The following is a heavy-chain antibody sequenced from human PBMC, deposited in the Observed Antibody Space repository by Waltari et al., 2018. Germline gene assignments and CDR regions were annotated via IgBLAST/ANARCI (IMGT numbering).Heavy chain of an antibody. V-gene: IGHV1-2*02. CDR3: ATSGRYSGSYWGWDY. Sequence: QVQLVQSGAEVKKPGASVKVSCKASGYTFTAYYLHWVRQAPGQGLEWMGWINPNSAVTNLAQKFQGRVTMTRDTSISTAYMELSRLRSDDTALYYCATSGRYSGSYWGWDYWGQGTLVTVSS. J-gene: IGHJ4*02. D-gene: IGHD1-26*01. CDR1: GYTFTAYY. CDR2: INPNSAVT.